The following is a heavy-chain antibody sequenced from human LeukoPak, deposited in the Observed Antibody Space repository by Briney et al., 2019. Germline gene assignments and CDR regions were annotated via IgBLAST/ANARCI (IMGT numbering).Heavy chain of an antibody. D-gene: IGHD5-18*01. CDR1: GYTFTGYY. V-gene: IGHV1-2*02. Sequence: ASVKVSCKASGYTFTGYYVHWVRQAPGQGLEWMGWINPNSGGTNYAQKFQGRVTMTRDTSISTAYMELSRLRSDDTAVYYCARVSTNTAMGYFDYWGQGTLVTVSS. J-gene: IGHJ4*02. CDR2: INPNSGGT. CDR3: ARVSTNTAMGYFDY.